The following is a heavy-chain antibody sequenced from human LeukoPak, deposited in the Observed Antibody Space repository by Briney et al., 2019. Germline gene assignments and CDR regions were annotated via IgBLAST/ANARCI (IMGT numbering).Heavy chain of an antibody. CDR2: IWYDGSNK. CDR3: ARVRGVVMGSIDY. D-gene: IGHD4-23*01. J-gene: IGHJ4*02. Sequence: GGSLILSCAASGFTFSSYGMHWVRQAPGKGLEWVAVIWYDGSNKYYADSVKGRFTISRDNSKNTLYLQMNSLRAEDTAVYYCARVRGVVMGSIDYWGQGTLVTVSS. V-gene: IGHV3-33*01. CDR1: GFTFSSYG.